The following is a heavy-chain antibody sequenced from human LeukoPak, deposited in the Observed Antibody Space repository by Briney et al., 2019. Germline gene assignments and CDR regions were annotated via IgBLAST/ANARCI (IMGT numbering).Heavy chain of an antibody. J-gene: IGHJ3*02. Sequence: AASVKVSCKASGYTFTSYDINWVRQATGQGLEWMGWMNPNSGNTGYAQKFQGRVTITRNTSISTAYMELSSLRSEDTAVYYCARLVGAKGKYDAFDIWGQGTMVTVSS. CDR3: ARLVGAKGKYDAFDI. CDR2: MNPNSGNT. CDR1: GYTFTSYD. V-gene: IGHV1-8*03. D-gene: IGHD1-26*01.